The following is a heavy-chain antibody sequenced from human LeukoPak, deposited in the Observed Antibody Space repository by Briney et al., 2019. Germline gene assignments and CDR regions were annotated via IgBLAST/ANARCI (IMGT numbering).Heavy chain of an antibody. Sequence: HPGGSLRLSCAASGFTFSSYGMHWVRQAPGKGLEWVAFIRYDGSNKYYADSVKGRFTISRDNSKNTLYLQMNSLRAEDTAVYYCAKDIRVTMIAHAFDIWGQGTMVTVSS. J-gene: IGHJ3*02. V-gene: IGHV3-30*02. CDR2: IRYDGSNK. CDR3: AKDIRVTMIAHAFDI. CDR1: GFTFSSYG. D-gene: IGHD3-22*01.